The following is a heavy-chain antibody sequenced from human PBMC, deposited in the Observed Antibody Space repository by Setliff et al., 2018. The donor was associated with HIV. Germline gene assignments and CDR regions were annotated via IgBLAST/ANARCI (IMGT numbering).Heavy chain of an antibody. D-gene: IGHD6-13*01. CDR3: ARSQGSATYYYYYYMDV. CDR2: IYTSGRT. V-gene: IGHV4-61*09. CDR1: GGSISSGSHF. Sequence: SETLSLTCTVSGGSISSGSHFWSWIRQPAGKGLEWIGQIYTSGRTNYNPSLKSRVTISVDTSKNQFSLKLSSVTAADTAVYYCARSQGSATYYYYYYMDVWGKGTTVTVSS. J-gene: IGHJ6*03.